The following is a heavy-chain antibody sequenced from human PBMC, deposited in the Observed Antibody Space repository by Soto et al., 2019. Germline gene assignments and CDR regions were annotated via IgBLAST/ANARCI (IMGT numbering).Heavy chain of an antibody. D-gene: IGHD4-17*01. V-gene: IGHV3-9*01. Sequence: EVHLVESGGGLVQPGRSLRLSCAAYGFIFDDYAMHWVRQAPGKGLEWVSSISWNSGNIGYADSVKGRFTISRDNAKNSLYLQMNSVRGDDTALYYCAKGASTTVFAFNDYWGQGTLVTVSS. J-gene: IGHJ4*02. CDR2: ISWNSGNI. CDR3: AKGASTTVFAFNDY. CDR1: GFIFDDYA.